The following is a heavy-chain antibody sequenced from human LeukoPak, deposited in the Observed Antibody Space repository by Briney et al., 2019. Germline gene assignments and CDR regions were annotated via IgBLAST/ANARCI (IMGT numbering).Heavy chain of an antibody. CDR1: GFTFSSYA. J-gene: IGHJ4*02. D-gene: IGHD6-13*01. V-gene: IGHV3-23*01. CDR2: ISGSGGST. Sequence: GGSLRLSCAASGFTFSSYAMSWVRQAPGKGLEWVQAISGSGGSTYYADSVKGRFTISRDNSKNTLYLQMNSLRAEDTAVYYCAKDRYSSSWYGGGGYWGQGTLVTVSS. CDR3: AKDRYSSSWYGGGGY.